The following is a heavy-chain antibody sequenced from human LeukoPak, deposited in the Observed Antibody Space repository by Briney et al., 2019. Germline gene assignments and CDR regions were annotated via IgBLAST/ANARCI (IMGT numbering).Heavy chain of an antibody. D-gene: IGHD2-2*01. V-gene: IGHV4-59*01. Sequence: SETLSLTCTVSSGSISNYYWSWIRQPPGKGLEWIGYIYSSGSTNYNPSLKSRVTISVDTSKNQFSLKLSSVTAADTAVYYCARAYCSSTSCYPYFDYWGQGTLVTVSS. CDR3: ARAYCSSTSCYPYFDY. J-gene: IGHJ4*02. CDR1: SGSISNYY. CDR2: IYSSGST.